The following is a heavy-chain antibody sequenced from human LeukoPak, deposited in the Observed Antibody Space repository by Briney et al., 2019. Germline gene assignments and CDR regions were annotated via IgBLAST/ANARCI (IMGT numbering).Heavy chain of an antibody. CDR2: IYYSGNT. V-gene: IGHV4-39*01. J-gene: IGHJ3*02. CDR3: ATDTSSWYGDAFDI. D-gene: IGHD6-13*01. CDR1: GSSIRSTDYC. Sequence: SETLSLTCTVSGSSIRSTDYCWGWIRQPPGKGLEWIGSIYYSGNTYYNPSLKSRVTMSVDTSKSQFSLKLTSVTAADTSLYYCATDTSSWYGDAFDIWGQGTMVTVSS.